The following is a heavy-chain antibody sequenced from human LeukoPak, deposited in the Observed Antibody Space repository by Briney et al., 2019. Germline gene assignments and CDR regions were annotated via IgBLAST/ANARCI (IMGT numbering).Heavy chain of an antibody. V-gene: IGHV4-39*01. Sequence: SETLSLTCTVSGGSISSGSYYWSWIRQPPGKGLEWIGSIYYSGSTYYNPSLKSRVTISVDTSKNQFSLKLSSVTAADTAVYYCARRRSGWYLVDYWGQGTLVTVSS. CDR2: IYYSGST. D-gene: IGHD6-19*01. CDR3: ARRRSGWYLVDY. J-gene: IGHJ4*02. CDR1: GGSISSGSYY.